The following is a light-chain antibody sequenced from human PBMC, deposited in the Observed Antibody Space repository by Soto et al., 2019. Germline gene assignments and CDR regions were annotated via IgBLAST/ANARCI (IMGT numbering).Light chain of an antibody. Sequence: QSALTQPASVSGSPGQSITISCTGTSSDVGGYNYVSWYQQHPGKAPKLMIYEVSYRPSGVSNRFSGSKSGNTASLTVSGLQAEDEADYYCSSYSTATSPQWVFGGGTKLTVL. V-gene: IGLV2-14*01. J-gene: IGLJ3*02. CDR3: SSYSTATSPQWV. CDR1: SSDVGGYNY. CDR2: EVS.